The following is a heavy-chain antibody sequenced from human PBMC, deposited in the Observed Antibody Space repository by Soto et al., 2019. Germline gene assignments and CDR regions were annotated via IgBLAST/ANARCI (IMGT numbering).Heavy chain of an antibody. J-gene: IGHJ4*02. CDR1: GFTFDDYA. CDR2: ISWNSGNI. D-gene: IGHD5-18*01. V-gene: IGHV3-9*01. CDR3: VRSKGGYSYGTPFDY. Sequence: EVQVEESGGALVQPGRSLRLSCAASGFTFDDYAMYWVRQVLGKGLEWVSSISWNSGNIGYADSVKGRFTTSRDNAENSLYLQMNSLRPEDTALYYCVRSKGGYSYGTPFDYWGQGTLVTVSS.